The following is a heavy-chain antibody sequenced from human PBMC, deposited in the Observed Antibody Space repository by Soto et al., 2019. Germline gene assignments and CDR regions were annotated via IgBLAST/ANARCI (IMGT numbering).Heavy chain of an antibody. J-gene: IGHJ6*03. CDR3: ARASGTYYYYMDV. Sequence: GASVKVSCKASGYTFTGYYMHWVRQAPGQGLEWMGWINPNSGGTNYAQKFQGWVTMTRDTSISTAYMELSRLRSDYTAVYYCARASGTYYYYMDVWGKGTTVTVSS. V-gene: IGHV1-2*04. D-gene: IGHD1-7*01. CDR2: INPNSGGT. CDR1: GYTFTGYY.